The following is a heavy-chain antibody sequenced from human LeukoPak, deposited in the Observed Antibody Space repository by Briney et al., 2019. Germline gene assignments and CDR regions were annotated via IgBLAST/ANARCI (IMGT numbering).Heavy chain of an antibody. J-gene: IGHJ4*02. V-gene: IGHV3-21*04. CDR3: ARDQYDTWSRRGNFDS. D-gene: IGHD3-3*01. Sequence: GGSLRLSCAASGFAFSSYSMNWVRQAPGKGLEWVSSISSSSSYIYYADSVKGRFTISRDNTKNSLYLQMNSLRVEDTAVFYCARDQYDTWSRRGNFDSWGQGTLVIVSS. CDR1: GFAFSSYS. CDR2: ISSSSSYI.